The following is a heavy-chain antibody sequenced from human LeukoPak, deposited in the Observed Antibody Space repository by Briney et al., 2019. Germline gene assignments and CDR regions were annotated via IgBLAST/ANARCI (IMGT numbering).Heavy chain of an antibody. J-gene: IGHJ4*02. CDR3: SRHSETYGDLFDC. CDR1: GFTFGGYA. V-gene: IGHV3-49*01. CDR2: IRSIAYGGTP. D-gene: IGHD4-17*01. Sequence: GGSLRLSCTASGFTFGGYAIRWFRQAPGKGLEWVGFIRSIAYGGTPEYTASGKGRFTISRHDSKSIAYLQMNRLKTADTALYYCSRHSETYGDLFDCWGQRTLVTLSS.